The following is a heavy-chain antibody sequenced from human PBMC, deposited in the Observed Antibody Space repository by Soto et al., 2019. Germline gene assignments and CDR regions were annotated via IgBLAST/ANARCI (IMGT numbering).Heavy chain of an antibody. V-gene: IGHV3-30*18. CDR3: AKGTGNWNNWFDP. CDR2: ISYDGSNK. Sequence: PVGSLRLSCAASGFTFSSYGMHWVRQAPGKGLEWVAVISYDGSNKYYADSVKGRFTISRDNSKNTLYLQMNSLRAEDTAVYYCAKGTGNWNNWFDPWGQGTLVTVSS. CDR1: GFTFSSYG. D-gene: IGHD1-1*01. J-gene: IGHJ5*02.